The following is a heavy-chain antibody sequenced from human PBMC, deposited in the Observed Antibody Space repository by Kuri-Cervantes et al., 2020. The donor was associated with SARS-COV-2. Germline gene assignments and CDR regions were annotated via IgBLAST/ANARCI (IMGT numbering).Heavy chain of an antibody. CDR2: INPNSGGT. CDR1: GYTFTGYY. Sequence: ASVKVSCKASGYTFTGYYMHWVRQAPGQGLEWMGWINPNSGGTNYAQKFQGRVTMTRDTSISTAYMELSRLRSDDTAVYYCARDLTDGGNWGNWFDPWGQGTQVTVSS. V-gene: IGHV1-2*02. CDR3: ARDLTDGGNWGNWFDP. J-gene: IGHJ5*02. D-gene: IGHD4-23*01.